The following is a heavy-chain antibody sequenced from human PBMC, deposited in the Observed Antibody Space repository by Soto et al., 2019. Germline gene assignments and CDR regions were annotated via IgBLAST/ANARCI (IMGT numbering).Heavy chain of an antibody. CDR1: GFTFGDYA. D-gene: IGHD3-10*01. Sequence: GGSLRLSCTASGFTFGDYAMSWFRQAPGKGLEWVGFIRSKAYGGTTEYAASVKGRFTISRDDSKSIAYLQMNSLKTEDTAVYYCTRDVRGRVRGVIDIRFDPWGQGTLVTVSS. CDR3: TRDVRGRVRGVIDIRFDP. CDR2: IRSKAYGGTT. J-gene: IGHJ5*02. V-gene: IGHV3-49*03.